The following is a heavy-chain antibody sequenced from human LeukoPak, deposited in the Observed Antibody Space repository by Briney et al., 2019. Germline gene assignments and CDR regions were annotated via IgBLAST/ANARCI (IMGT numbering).Heavy chain of an antibody. Sequence: ASVKVSCKASGYTFTSYDINWVRQATGQGLEWMGWMNPNSGNTGYAQKFQGRVTMTRNTSISTAYMELSRLRSDDTAVYYCARAGIVVVPAVYYFDYWGQGTLVTVSS. D-gene: IGHD2-2*01. V-gene: IGHV1-8*01. J-gene: IGHJ4*02. CDR2: MNPNSGNT. CDR1: GYTFTSYD. CDR3: ARAGIVVVPAVYYFDY.